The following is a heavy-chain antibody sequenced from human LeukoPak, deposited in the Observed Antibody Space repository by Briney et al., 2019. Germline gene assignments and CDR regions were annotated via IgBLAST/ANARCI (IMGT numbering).Heavy chain of an antibody. CDR2: IDPSDSYT. J-gene: IGHJ4*02. D-gene: IGHD3-22*01. V-gene: IGHV5-10-1*01. Sequence: GESLKISCKGSGYSFTSYWISWVRRMPGKGLEWMGRIDPSDSYTNYSPSFQGHVTISADKSISTAYLQWSSLKASDTAMYYCASLRAYYDSSGYQNWGQGTLVTVSS. CDR3: ASLRAYYDSSGYQN. CDR1: GYSFTSYW.